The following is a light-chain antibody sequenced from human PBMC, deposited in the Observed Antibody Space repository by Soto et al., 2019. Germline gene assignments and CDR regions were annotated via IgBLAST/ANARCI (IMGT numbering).Light chain of an antibody. CDR2: GAS. J-gene: IGKJ2*01. CDR1: QSVSSN. V-gene: IGKV3-15*01. Sequence: EIVMTQSPATLSVSPGERATLSCRASQSVSSNLAWYQQKPGQAPRLLIYGASTRATGIPARFSGSGSGTEFTLTLSSLQSEDYAVYYCQQYKNGPPGYNLGQGTKLEIK. CDR3: QQYKNGPPGYN.